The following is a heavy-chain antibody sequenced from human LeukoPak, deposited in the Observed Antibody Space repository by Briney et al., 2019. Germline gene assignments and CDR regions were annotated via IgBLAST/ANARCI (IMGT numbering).Heavy chain of an antibody. V-gene: IGHV3-30-3*01. J-gene: IGHJ5*02. D-gene: IGHD3/OR15-3a*01. CDR3: AREDGLYNWFDP. Sequence: PGGSLRLSCAASGFSFSTHKMNWVRQAPGKGLEWVAVISYDGTKIYYADSAKGRFTISRDNSKNMVYLQMNSLRAEDTAVYYCAREDGLYNWFDPWGQGTLVTVSS. CDR1: GFSFSTHK. CDR2: ISYDGTKI.